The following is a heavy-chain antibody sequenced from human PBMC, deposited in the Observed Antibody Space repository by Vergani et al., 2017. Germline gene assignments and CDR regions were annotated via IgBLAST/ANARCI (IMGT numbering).Heavy chain of an antibody. CDR2: VSTGTKSQ. Sequence: QLVESGGGWVQPGGSLRLSCVVSGFDFSSYIMNWVRQAPGKGLAWVSFVSTGTKSQSYAESVKGRFTISRDSAKNSLYLQMDSLRAEDTAVYYCAKDIGGNYYYYGMDVWGQGTTVTVSS. CDR1: GFDFSSYI. V-gene: IGHV3-48*01. CDR3: AKDIGGNYYYYGMDV. D-gene: IGHD1-26*01. J-gene: IGHJ6*02.